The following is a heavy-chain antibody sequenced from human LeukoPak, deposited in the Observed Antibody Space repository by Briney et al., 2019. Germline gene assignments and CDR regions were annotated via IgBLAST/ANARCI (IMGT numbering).Heavy chain of an antibody. CDR3: AKDPSGRWSGSYVDY. Sequence: GGSLRLSCAASGFTFSSYPMSWVRQAPGKGLEWVSAISGSGGDTYYADSVKGRFTISRDNSKNTLYLQMNSLRAEDTAVYYCAKDPSGRWSGSYVDYWGQGTLVTVSS. CDR1: GFTFSSYP. J-gene: IGHJ4*02. D-gene: IGHD1-26*01. V-gene: IGHV3-23*01. CDR2: ISGSGGDT.